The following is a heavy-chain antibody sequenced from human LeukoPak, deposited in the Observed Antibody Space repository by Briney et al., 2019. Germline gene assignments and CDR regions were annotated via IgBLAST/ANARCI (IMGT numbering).Heavy chain of an antibody. CDR1: GFTFSSYG. CDR3: AKDHYDFWSGYDY. CDR2: IRYDGSNK. D-gene: IGHD3-3*01. J-gene: IGHJ4*02. V-gene: IGHV3-30*02. Sequence: GGSLRLSCAASGFTFSSYGMHWVRQAPGKGLEWVAFIRYDGSNKYYADSVKGRFTISRDNSKNTLYLQMNSLRAEDTAVYYCAKDHYDFWSGYDYWGQGTLVTVSS.